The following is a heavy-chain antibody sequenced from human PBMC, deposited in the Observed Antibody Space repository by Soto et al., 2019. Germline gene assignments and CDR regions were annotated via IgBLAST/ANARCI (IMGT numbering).Heavy chain of an antibody. V-gene: IGHV3-23*01. Sequence: GGSLRLSCAASGFTFSSYAMSWVRQAPGKGLEWVSAISGRGGSTYYADSVKGRFTISRDNSKNTLYLQMNSLRAEDTAVYYCAKDPGSSGWYNAFDIWGQGTMVTVSS. CDR2: ISGRGGST. CDR1: GFTFSSYA. D-gene: IGHD6-19*01. J-gene: IGHJ3*02. CDR3: AKDPGSSGWYNAFDI.